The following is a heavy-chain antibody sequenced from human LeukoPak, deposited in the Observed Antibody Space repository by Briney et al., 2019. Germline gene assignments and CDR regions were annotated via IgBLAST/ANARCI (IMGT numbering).Heavy chain of an antibody. Sequence: GGSLRLSCAASGFTFSSYAMSWVRQAPGKGLEWVSAISGSGGSTYYADSVKSRFTISRDNSKNTLYLQMNSLRAEDTAVYYCAKESRDGYGPPYFDYWGQGTLVTVSS. CDR2: ISGSGGST. CDR3: AKESRDGYGPPYFDY. V-gene: IGHV3-23*01. D-gene: IGHD5-24*01. CDR1: GFTFSSYA. J-gene: IGHJ4*02.